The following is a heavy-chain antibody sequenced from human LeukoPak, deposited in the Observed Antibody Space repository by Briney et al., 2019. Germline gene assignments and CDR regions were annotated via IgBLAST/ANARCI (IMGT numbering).Heavy chain of an antibody. D-gene: IGHD5-24*01. Sequence: SVKVSCKASGGTFSSYAISWVRQAPGQGLEWMGGIIPIFGTANYAQNFQGRVTLTRDTSTSTVYMELSSLRSEDTAIYYCARIRDGYNDAYDIWGQGTVVTVPS. CDR3: ARIRDGYNDAYDI. J-gene: IGHJ3*02. V-gene: IGHV1-69*05. CDR1: GGTFSSYA. CDR2: IIPIFGTA.